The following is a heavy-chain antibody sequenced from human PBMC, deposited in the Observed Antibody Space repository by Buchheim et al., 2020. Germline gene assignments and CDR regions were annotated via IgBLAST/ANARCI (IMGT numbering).Heavy chain of an antibody. CDR2: IKEEGSEK. CDR1: GFTFSSYW. CDR3: ARGPYYHYYGMDV. J-gene: IGHJ6*02. V-gene: IGHV3-7*01. Sequence: EVQLVESGGRLVQPGGSLRLSCAASGFTFSSYWMSWVRQAPGKGLEWVANIKEEGSEKNYVDSVKGRFTISRDNAKNSLYLQMNSLRAEDTAVYYCARGPYYHYYGMDVWGQGTT.